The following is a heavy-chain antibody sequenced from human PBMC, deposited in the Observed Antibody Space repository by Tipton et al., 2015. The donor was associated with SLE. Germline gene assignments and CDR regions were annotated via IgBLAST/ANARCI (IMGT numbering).Heavy chain of an antibody. V-gene: IGHV4-31*03. CDR3: ATLDYSSSSGRQTWFDP. J-gene: IGHJ5*02. CDR1: GVSISSTSYY. D-gene: IGHD6-6*01. Sequence: TLSLTCTVSGVSISSTSYYWAWIRQHPGKGLEWIGYIFFTGSTYYNPSLKSRVSISLDTSQNQFSLNLRSVTAADTAIYYCATLDYSSSSGRQTWFDPWGQGTLVTVSS. CDR2: IFFTGST.